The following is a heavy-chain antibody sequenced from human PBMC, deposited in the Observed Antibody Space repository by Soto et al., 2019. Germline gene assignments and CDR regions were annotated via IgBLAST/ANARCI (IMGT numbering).Heavy chain of an antibody. CDR3: ARAGIVLVPAAISHWFDP. CDR2: IYYSGST. Sequence: SETLSLTCTVSGGSISSYYWGWIRQPPGKGLEWIGSIYYSGSTYYNPSLKSRVTISVDTSKNQFSLKLSSVTAADTAVYYCARAGIVLVPAAISHWFDPWGQGTLVTVSS. D-gene: IGHD2-2*02. J-gene: IGHJ5*02. V-gene: IGHV4-39*01. CDR1: GGSISSYY.